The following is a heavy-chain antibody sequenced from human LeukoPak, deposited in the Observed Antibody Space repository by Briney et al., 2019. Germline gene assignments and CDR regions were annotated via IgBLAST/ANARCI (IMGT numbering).Heavy chain of an antibody. Sequence: GGSLRLCCVASGVPFSGCAMGWVRLPPGKGLEWVSTISGSGDRSYYADSVKGRFTISRDNSRNTLWLQMDSLRAEDTALYYCAARPPIIVAGPFDFWGQGALVTVSS. CDR3: AARPPIIVAGPFDF. J-gene: IGHJ4*02. D-gene: IGHD5-12*01. CDR1: GVPFSGCA. CDR2: ISGSGDRS. V-gene: IGHV3-23*01.